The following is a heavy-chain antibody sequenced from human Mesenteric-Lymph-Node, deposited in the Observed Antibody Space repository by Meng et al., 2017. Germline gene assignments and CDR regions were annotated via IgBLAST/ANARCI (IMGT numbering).Heavy chain of an antibody. V-gene: IGHV3-49*04. CDR1: GFTFGDYA. CDR2: IRSKAYGGTT. J-gene: IGHJ4*02. CDR3: ISRAIAAAGIDY. D-gene: IGHD6-13*01. Sequence: GGSLRLSCTASGFTFGDYAMSWVRQAPGKGLEWVGFIRSKAYGGTTEYAASVKGRFTISRDDSKSIAYLQMNSLKTEDTAVYYCISRAIAAAGIDYWGQGTLVTVSS.